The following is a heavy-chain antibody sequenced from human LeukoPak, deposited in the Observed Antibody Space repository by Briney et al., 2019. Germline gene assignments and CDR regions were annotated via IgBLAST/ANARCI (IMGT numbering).Heavy chain of an antibody. V-gene: IGHV3-23*01. D-gene: IGHD6-19*01. Sequence: GGSLRLSCAASGFTFSSYGMSWVRQAPGKGLECVSAIRGSGGSTYYADSVKGRFTISRDNSKNTLYLQMNSLRAEDTAVYYCARDFAPAWEGWNAFDIWGQGTMVTVSS. CDR2: IRGSGGST. CDR3: ARDFAPAWEGWNAFDI. CDR1: GFTFSSYG. J-gene: IGHJ3*02.